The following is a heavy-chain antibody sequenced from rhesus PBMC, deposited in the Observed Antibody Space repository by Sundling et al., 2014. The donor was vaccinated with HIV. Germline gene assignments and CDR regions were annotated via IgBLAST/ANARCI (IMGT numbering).Heavy chain of an antibody. J-gene: IGHJ4*01. CDR2: SIVIREST. CDR1: GFSLSTFGMG. CDR3: ARDPGGYYFDF. D-gene: IGHD3-22*01. Sequence: KESGPALVKATQTLTLTCSFSGFSLSTFGMGVGWIRQPPGKGWSGLGVSIVIRESTNYNPSLKSRVTISKDTSKKQFSLSLTSVTAADTAVYYCARDPGGYYFDFWGQGVLVTVSS. V-gene: IGHV4S13*01.